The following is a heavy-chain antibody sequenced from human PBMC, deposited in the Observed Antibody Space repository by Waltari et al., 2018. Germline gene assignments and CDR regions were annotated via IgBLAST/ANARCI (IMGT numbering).Heavy chain of an antibody. Sequence: QVQLQESGPGLVKPSQTLSLTCTVSGGSISSGGYYWSWIRRHPGKGLEWIGYIYYSGSTYYNPSLKSRVTISVDTSKNQFSLKLSSVTAADTAVYYCARDRTRGKLTTVTGSRAFDIWGQGTMVTVSS. J-gene: IGHJ3*02. D-gene: IGHD4-17*01. CDR2: IYYSGST. CDR1: GGSISSGGYY. CDR3: ARDRTRGKLTTVTGSRAFDI. V-gene: IGHV4-31*03.